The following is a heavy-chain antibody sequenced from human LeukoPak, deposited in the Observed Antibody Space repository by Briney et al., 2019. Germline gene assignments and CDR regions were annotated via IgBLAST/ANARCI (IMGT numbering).Heavy chain of an antibody. Sequence: SETLSLTCAVYGGSFSGYYWSWIRQPPGKGLEWLGEINHSGSTNYNPSLKSRVTISVDTSKNQFSLKLSSVTAADTAVYYCALEGYYDFWSGYYGYWGQGTLVTVSS. V-gene: IGHV4-34*01. CDR2: INHSGST. D-gene: IGHD3-3*01. CDR3: ALEGYYDFWSGYYGY. CDR1: GGSFSGYY. J-gene: IGHJ4*02.